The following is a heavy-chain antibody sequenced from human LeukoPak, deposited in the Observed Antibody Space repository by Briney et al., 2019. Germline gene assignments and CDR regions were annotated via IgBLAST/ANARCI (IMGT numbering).Heavy chain of an antibody. J-gene: IGHJ4*02. V-gene: IGHV1-18*01. Sequence: ASVKVSCKASGYTFTSYDINWVRQAPGQGLEWMGWISAYNGNTNYAQKLQGRVTMTTDTSTSTAYMELRSLRSDDTAVYYCARGAAPYYYGSGSSDWGQGTLVTVSS. CDR1: GYTFTSYD. D-gene: IGHD3-10*01. CDR3: ARGAAPYYYGSGSSD. CDR2: ISAYNGNT.